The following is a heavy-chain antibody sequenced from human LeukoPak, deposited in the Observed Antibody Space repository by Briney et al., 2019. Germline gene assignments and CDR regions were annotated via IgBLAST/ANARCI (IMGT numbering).Heavy chain of an antibody. CDR1: GFSVSTSGVG. CDR3: AHRVGAPGYFDY. Sequence: SGPTLVNPTQTLTLTCTFSGFSVSTSGVGVGWIRQPPGKALEWLALIYWDDDKRYSPSLKSRLTITKDTSKNQVVLTMTDMGPVDTATYYCAHRVGAPGYFDYWGQGTLVTVSS. CDR2: IYWDDDK. V-gene: IGHV2-5*02. J-gene: IGHJ4*02. D-gene: IGHD1-26*01.